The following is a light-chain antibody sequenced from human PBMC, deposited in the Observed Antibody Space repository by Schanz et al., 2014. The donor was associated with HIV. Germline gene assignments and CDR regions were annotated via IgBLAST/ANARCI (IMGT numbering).Light chain of an antibody. J-gene: IGLJ3*02. CDR1: SSDVGGYNY. V-gene: IGLV2-14*01. CDR2: DVS. CDR3: SSHTINTLLV. Sequence: QSVLTQPASVSGSPGQSITISCTGTSSDVGGYNYVSWYQQHPGKAPKLMIYDVSNRPSGVSNRFSGSKSGNTASLTISGLQAEDEADYYCSSHTINTLLVFGGGTKLTVL.